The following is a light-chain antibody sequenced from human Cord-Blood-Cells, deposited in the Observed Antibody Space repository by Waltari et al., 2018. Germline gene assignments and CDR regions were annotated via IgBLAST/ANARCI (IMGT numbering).Light chain of an antibody. V-gene: IGKV3-11*01. CDR1: QSVSSH. CDR3: QQRSNWPPYT. Sequence: EIVLTQSPATLSLSPGERATLSCRASQSVSSHLAWHQQKPGQAPRLLIYDASNRATGIPARFSGRGSGTDFTLTISSLEPGDFAVYYCQQRSNWPPYTFGQGTKLEI. J-gene: IGKJ2*01. CDR2: DAS.